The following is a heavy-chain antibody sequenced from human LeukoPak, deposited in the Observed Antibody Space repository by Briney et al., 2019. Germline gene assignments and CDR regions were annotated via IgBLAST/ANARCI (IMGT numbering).Heavy chain of an antibody. CDR2: IYTSGST. CDR3: AGARGPIREDYSSGWYFGSFDY. CDR1: GGSISSYY. J-gene: IGHJ4*02. V-gene: IGHV4-4*07. D-gene: IGHD6-19*01. Sequence: SETLSLTCTVSGGSISSYYWSWIRQPAGKGLEWIGRIYTSGSTNYNPSLKSRVTMSVDTSKNQFSLKLSSVTAADTAVYYCAGARGPIREDYSSGWYFGSFDYWGQGTLVTVSS.